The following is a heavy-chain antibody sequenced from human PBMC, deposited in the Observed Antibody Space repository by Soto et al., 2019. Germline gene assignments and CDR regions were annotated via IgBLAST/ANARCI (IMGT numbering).Heavy chain of an antibody. CDR1: GYTFTSYG. CDR2: ISAYNGNT. Sequence: GASVKVSCKASGYTFTSYGISWVRQAPGQGLEWMGWISAYNGNTNYAQKLQGRVTMTTDTSTSTAYMELRSLRSDDTAVYYCARRLNLQWMDTVPSHALDIWGQGTMATVSS. J-gene: IGHJ3*02. CDR3: ARRLNLQWMDTVPSHALDI. D-gene: IGHD6-19*01. V-gene: IGHV1-18*04.